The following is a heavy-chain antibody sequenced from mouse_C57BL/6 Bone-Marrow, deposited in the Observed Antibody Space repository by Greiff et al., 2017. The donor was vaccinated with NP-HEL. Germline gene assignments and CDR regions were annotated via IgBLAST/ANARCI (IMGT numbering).Heavy chain of an antibody. Sequence: VQLQQSGAELARPGASVKLSCKASGYTFTSYGISWVKQRTGQGLEWIGEIYPRSGNTYYNEKFKGKATLTADKSSSTAYMELRSLTSEDSAVYFCARGGFYYYGSSLYFDVWGTGTTVTVSS. CDR3: ARGGFYYYGSSLYFDV. D-gene: IGHD1-1*01. CDR1: GYTFTSYG. J-gene: IGHJ1*03. V-gene: IGHV1-81*01. CDR2: IYPRSGNT.